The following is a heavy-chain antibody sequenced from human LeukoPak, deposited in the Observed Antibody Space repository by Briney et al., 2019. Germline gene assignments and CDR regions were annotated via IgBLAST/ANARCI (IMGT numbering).Heavy chain of an antibody. CDR1: GFTFSSYG. J-gene: IGHJ4*02. CDR3: AKETIGQQLADY. CDR2: IRYDGSNK. Sequence: PGGSLRLSCAASGFTFSSYGMHWVRQAPGKGLEWVAFIRYDGSNKYYADSVKGRFTISRDNSKDTLYLQMNSLRAEDTAAYYCAKETIGQQLADYWGQGTLVTVSS. V-gene: IGHV3-30*02. D-gene: IGHD6-13*01.